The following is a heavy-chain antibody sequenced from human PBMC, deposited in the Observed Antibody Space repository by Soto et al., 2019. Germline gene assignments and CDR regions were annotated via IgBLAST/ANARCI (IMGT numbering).Heavy chain of an antibody. CDR3: VRTSLVVAAATREDY. J-gene: IGHJ4*02. Sequence: EVQLVESGGGLVQPGGSLRLSCAASGFTLSSYWMHWVRQAPGKGLVWVSRINSDGSSTSYADSVKGRFTISRDNAKNTLYLQMNSLRAEDTAVYYCVRTSLVVAAATREDYWRQGTLVTVSS. CDR1: GFTLSSYW. V-gene: IGHV3-74*01. CDR2: INSDGSST. D-gene: IGHD2-15*01.